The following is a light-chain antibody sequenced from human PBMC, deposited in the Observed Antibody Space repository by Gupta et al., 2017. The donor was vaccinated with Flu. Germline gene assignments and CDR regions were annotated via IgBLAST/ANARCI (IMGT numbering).Light chain of an antibody. Sequence: SYXXTXXXXVSGAPXQTAXITCGGNNIGSKSVHWYQQKPGQAPVLVVYDDSDRPSGIPERFSGSNSGNTATLTISRVEAGDEADYYCQVWDSSSDRGVFGGGTKLTVL. CDR1: NIGSKS. CDR3: QVWDSSSDRGV. CDR2: DDS. J-gene: IGLJ2*01. V-gene: IGLV3-21*02.